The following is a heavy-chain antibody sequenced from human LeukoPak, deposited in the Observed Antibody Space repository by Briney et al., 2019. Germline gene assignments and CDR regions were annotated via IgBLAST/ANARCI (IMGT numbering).Heavy chain of an antibody. Sequence: GGSLRLSCAASGFTFSSYAMHWVRQAPGKGLEYVSAINSNGGSTYYANSVKGRFTISRDNSKNTLYLQMGSLRAEDMAVYYCARGGFPYYYDSSGYLDYWGQGTLVTVSS. D-gene: IGHD3-22*01. CDR3: ARGGFPYYYDSSGYLDY. CDR2: INSNGGST. J-gene: IGHJ4*02. CDR1: GFTFSSYA. V-gene: IGHV3-64*01.